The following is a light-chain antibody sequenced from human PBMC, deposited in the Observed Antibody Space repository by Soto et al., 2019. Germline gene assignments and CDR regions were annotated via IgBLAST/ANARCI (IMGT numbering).Light chain of an antibody. J-gene: IGKJ1*01. Sequence: EIVLTQSPGTLSLSPGERSTLSCRASQSVSSSYLAWYQEKPGQAPRXXIYGASSRATGIPDRFSGSGSGTDLTLTISRLEPEDFAVYYCQQYGSSPRTFGQGTKVDIK. CDR1: QSVSSSY. CDR2: GAS. V-gene: IGKV3-20*01. CDR3: QQYGSSPRT.